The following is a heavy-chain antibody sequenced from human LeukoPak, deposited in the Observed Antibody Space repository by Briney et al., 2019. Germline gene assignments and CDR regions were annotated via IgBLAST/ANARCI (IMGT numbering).Heavy chain of an antibody. CDR2: ISVSDETS. CDR3: ARDPNPSVLRYFDWFSPYAFDI. D-gene: IGHD3-9*01. J-gene: IGHJ3*02. Sequence: PGGSLRLSCAASGFTFSDHYMSWLRQAPGKGLEWLSHISVSDETSYNSAKGRFTISRDNGKSTLYLHMNSLRVEDTAVYYCARDPNPSVLRYFDWFSPYAFDIWGQGTMVTVSS. V-gene: IGHV3-11*04. CDR1: GFTFSDHY.